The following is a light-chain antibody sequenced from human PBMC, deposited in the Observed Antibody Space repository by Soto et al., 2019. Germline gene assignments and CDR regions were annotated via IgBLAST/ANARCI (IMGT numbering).Light chain of an antibody. CDR2: PAS. CDR1: QDIGTY. Sequence: DIQMTQSPSSLSASVGDRVTITCRASQDIGTYCASYHHQKPGKVPKLLISPASTLQSGVPCRFSGSGSGTEYTLTISSLQPEDVAAYYCQNYNSAPLFGQGTKVEIK. V-gene: IGKV1-27*01. CDR3: QNYNSAPL. J-gene: IGKJ1*01.